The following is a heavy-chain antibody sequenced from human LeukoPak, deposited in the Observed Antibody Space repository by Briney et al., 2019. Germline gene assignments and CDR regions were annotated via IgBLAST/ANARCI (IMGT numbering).Heavy chain of an antibody. CDR3: ARDLRGGTDGMDV. CDR2: T. Sequence: TSRNPSLTSRVTRSVGTSGSHFSLRLSSVTAADTAVYYCARDLRGGTDGMDVWGQGTTVTVSS. V-gene: IGHV4-34*01. D-gene: IGHD3-3*01. J-gene: IGHJ6*02.